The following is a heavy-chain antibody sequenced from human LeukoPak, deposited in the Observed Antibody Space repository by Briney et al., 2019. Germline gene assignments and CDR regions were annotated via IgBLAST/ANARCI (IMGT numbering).Heavy chain of an antibody. V-gene: IGHV1-3*01. Sequence: ASVKVSCKASGYTFTNYAIHWVRQAPGQRLEWMAWINAGNGNAKYSQKFQGRVTVTRDTSTSTVHMELSGLRSEDTAVYYCARDQEAFDYWGQGTLVTVSS. CDR1: GYTFTNYA. CDR2: INAGNGNA. J-gene: IGHJ4*02. CDR3: ARDQEAFDY.